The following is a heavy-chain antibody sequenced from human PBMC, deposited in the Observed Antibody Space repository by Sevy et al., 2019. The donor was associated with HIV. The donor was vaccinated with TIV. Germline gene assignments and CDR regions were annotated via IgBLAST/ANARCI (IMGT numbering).Heavy chain of an antibody. V-gene: IGHV3-21*01. D-gene: IGHD3-10*01. CDR1: GFTFSSYS. CDR3: ARGVGVVGGVIDS. CDR2: ISSRNIYI. J-gene: IGHJ4*02. Sequence: RGSLRLSCAASGFTFSSYSMNWVRQAPGKGLEWVSSISSRNIYIYYVDSVKGRFTISRDNAKNSLDLQMNSLRAEDTAVYYCARGVGVVGGVIDSWGQGTLVTVSS.